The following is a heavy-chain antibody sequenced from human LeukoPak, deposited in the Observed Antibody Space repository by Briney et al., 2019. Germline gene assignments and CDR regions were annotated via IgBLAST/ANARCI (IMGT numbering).Heavy chain of an antibody. CDR1: SGSIRSYY. Sequence: SETLSLTCTVSSGSIRSYYWSWIRQPPGKGLEWIGYIYYRGSTNYNPSLKSRVTMSVDTSKNQFSLKLTSVTAADTAVYYCARYSGSYLSPFDYWGQETLVTVSS. CDR2: IYYRGST. CDR3: ARYSGSYLSPFDY. D-gene: IGHD1-26*01. V-gene: IGHV4-59*08. J-gene: IGHJ4*02.